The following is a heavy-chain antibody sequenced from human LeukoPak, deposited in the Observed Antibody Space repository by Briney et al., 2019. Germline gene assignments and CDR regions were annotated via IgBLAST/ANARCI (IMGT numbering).Heavy chain of an antibody. J-gene: IGHJ4*02. V-gene: IGHV4-39*07. CDR2: INHSGST. D-gene: IGHD6-19*01. CDR3: AGDSSGWYGRIDY. CDR1: GGSISSSSYY. Sequence: PSETLSLTCTVSGGSISSSSYYWGWIRQPPGKGLEWIGEINHSGSTNYNPSLKGRVTISVDTSKNQFSLKLSSVTAADTAVYYCAGDSSGWYGRIDYWGQGTLVTVSS.